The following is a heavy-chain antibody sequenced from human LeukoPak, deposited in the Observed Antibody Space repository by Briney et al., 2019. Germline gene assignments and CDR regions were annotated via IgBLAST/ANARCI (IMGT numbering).Heavy chain of an antibody. J-gene: IGHJ4*02. CDR3: ARVWLRYFDWTGLGY. Sequence: ASVKVSCKASGYTFTSYDINWVRQATGQGLEWIGWMNPNSGNTGYAQKFQGRVTTTRNTSISTAYMELSSLRSEDTAVYYCARVWLRYFDWTGLGYWGQGTLVTVSS. CDR1: GYTFTSYD. D-gene: IGHD3-9*01. V-gene: IGHV1-8*01. CDR2: MNPNSGNT.